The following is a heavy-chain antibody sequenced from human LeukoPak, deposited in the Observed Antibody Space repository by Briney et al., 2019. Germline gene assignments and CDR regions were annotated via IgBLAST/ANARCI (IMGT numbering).Heavy chain of an antibody. CDR1: GFTFSSYA. J-gene: IGHJ4*02. Sequence: PGGSLRLSCAASGFTFSSYAMGWVRQAPGKGLEWVSAITASGGNTYYADSVKGQFTISRDNSKNTLYLQVNSLRAEDTAVYYCAKGSGFSYGRYYFDYWGQGTLVTVSS. CDR3: AKGSGFSYGRYYFDY. V-gene: IGHV3-23*01. D-gene: IGHD5-18*01. CDR2: ITASGGNT.